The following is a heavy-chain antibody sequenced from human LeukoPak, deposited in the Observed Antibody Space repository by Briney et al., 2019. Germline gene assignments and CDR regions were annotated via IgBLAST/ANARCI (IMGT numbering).Heavy chain of an antibody. J-gene: IGHJ4*02. Sequence: GGSLRLSCAASGFTFSSYAMHWVRQAPGKGLEWVAVISYDGSNKYYADSVKGRFTISRDNSENTLYLQMNGLRAEDTAVYYCARDADYYDSSGNFDYWGQGTLVTVSS. CDR1: GFTFSSYA. V-gene: IGHV3-30*04. D-gene: IGHD3-22*01. CDR3: ARDADYYDSSGNFDY. CDR2: ISYDGSNK.